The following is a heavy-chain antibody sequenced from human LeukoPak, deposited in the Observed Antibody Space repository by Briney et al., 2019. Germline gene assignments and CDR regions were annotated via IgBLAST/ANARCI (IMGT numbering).Heavy chain of an antibody. J-gene: IGHJ3*02. CDR1: GGSISSYY. D-gene: IGHD3-3*01. Sequence: SETLSLTCTVSGGSISSYYWSWIRQPPGKGLEWIGYIYYSGSTNYNPSLKSRVTISVDTAKNQSSLKLSSVTAADTAVYYCARYLREPYYDFWSGPSPSAAFDIWGQGTMVTVSS. V-gene: IGHV4-59*01. CDR3: ARYLREPYYDFWSGPSPSAAFDI. CDR2: IYYSGST.